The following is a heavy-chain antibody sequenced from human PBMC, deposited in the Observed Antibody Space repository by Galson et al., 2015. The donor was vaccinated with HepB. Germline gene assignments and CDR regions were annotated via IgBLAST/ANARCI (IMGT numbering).Heavy chain of an antibody. CDR3: ARVSDYDFWSGYSLEYYYYMDV. J-gene: IGHJ6*03. CDR1: GYTFTRYG. CDR2: ISAYNGNT. D-gene: IGHD3-3*01. V-gene: IGHV1-18*01. Sequence: SVKVSCKASGYTFTRYGISWVRQAPGQGLEWMGWISAYNGNTNYAQKLQGRVTMTTDTSTSTAYMELRSLRSDDTAVYYCARVSDYDFWSGYSLEYYYYMDVWGKGTTVTVSS.